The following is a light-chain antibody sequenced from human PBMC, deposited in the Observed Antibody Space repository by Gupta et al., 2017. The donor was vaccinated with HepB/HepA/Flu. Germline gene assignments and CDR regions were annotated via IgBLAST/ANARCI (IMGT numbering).Light chain of an antibody. CDR2: GAS. CDR3: QQYGSSPLT. J-gene: IGKJ4*01. V-gene: IGKV3-20*01. Sequence: EIVLTQSPGTLSLSPGERATLSCRASQSVSSSYLAWYQQKPGQAPRLLIYGASSWATGIPDRFSGSGSGTDFTLTISRLEPEDFAVYYCQQYGSSPLTLGGGTKVEIK. CDR1: QSVSSSY.